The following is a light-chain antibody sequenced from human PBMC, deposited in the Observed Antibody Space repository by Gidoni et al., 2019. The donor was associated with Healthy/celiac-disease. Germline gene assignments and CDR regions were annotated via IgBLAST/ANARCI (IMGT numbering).Light chain of an antibody. CDR1: NMHY. CDR2: WAS. V-gene: IGKV4-1*01. Sequence: DMVMTQSPDSLAVSLGERANNMHYLAWYQQKPGQPPRLLISWASTRASGVPDRFSGSGSGTDFTLTISSLQAEDVAVYYCQQYYSTRTFXQXTKVEIK. CDR3: QQYYSTRT. J-gene: IGKJ1*01.